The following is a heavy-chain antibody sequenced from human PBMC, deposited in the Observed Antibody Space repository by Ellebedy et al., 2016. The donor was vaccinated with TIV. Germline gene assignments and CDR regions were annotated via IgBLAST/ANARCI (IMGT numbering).Heavy chain of an antibody. Sequence: PGGSLRLSCAASGFTFSDFGMHWVRQAPGKGLEWVTFIQYDGTNKYYTDSVKGRFTISRDNSKNTLYLEMKSLRVEDTAVYYCAKDKVDYWGQGTLVTVSS. CDR1: GFTFSDFG. V-gene: IGHV3-30*02. CDR3: AKDKVDY. CDR2: IQYDGTNK. J-gene: IGHJ4*02.